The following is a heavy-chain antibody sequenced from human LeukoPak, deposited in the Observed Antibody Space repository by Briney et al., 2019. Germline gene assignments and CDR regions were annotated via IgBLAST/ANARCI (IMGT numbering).Heavy chain of an antibody. Sequence: SQTLSLTCTVSGGSISSGGYYWSWIRQPPGKGLEWIGEINHSGSTNYNPSLKSRVTISVDTSKNQFSLKLSSVTAADTAVYYCARGLVGYCSGGSCYSKGLHYFDYWGQGTLVTVSS. V-gene: IGHV4-30-2*01. CDR3: ARGLVGYCSGGSCYSKGLHYFDY. J-gene: IGHJ4*02. D-gene: IGHD2-15*01. CDR1: GGSISSGGYY. CDR2: INHSGST.